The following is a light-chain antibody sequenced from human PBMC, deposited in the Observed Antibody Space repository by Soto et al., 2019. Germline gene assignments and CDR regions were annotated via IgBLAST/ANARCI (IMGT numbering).Light chain of an antibody. V-gene: IGKV3-11*01. J-gene: IGKJ3*01. CDR2: DAS. Sequence: EIVLTQSPDTLSLSPGERATLSCRVSQSVSSSLAWYQQKPGQAPRLLIYDASNRATGIPARFSGSGSGTELTLTVGSLEPDDFALYYCQQCGNGPPQVTFGPGTKVYIK. CDR3: QQCGNGPPQVT. CDR1: QSVSSS.